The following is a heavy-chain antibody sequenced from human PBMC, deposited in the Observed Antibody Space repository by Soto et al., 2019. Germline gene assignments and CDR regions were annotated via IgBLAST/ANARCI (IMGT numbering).Heavy chain of an antibody. J-gene: IGHJ6*02. Sequence: SVKVSCKASGGTFSSYAISWVRQAPGQGLEWMGGIIPIFGTANYAQKFQGRVTITADKSTSTAYMELSSLRSEDTAVYYCARVDTAMVVDYFYYGMDVWGQGTTVTVSS. CDR3: ARVDTAMVVDYFYYGMDV. D-gene: IGHD5-18*01. V-gene: IGHV1-69*06. CDR1: GGTFSSYA. CDR2: IIPIFGTA.